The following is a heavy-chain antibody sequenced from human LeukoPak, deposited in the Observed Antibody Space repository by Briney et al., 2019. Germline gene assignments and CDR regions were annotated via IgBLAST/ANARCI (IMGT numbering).Heavy chain of an antibody. CDR3: ARERYSRSSHDALDL. D-gene: IGHD6-6*01. J-gene: IGHJ3*01. V-gene: IGHV3-21*01. CDR1: GFTFSSHF. Sequence: GGSLRLSCAASGFTFSSHFMNWVRQAPGKGLEWVSLSSPGTDTYYADSVEGRFTISRDNARNSLYLQMNSLSAEDTAVYYCARERYSRSSHDALDLWGQGTMVTVSS. CDR2: SSPGTDT.